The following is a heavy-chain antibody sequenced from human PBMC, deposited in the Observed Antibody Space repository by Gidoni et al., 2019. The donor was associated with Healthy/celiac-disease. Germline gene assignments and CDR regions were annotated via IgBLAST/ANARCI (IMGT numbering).Heavy chain of an antibody. Sequence: EVQLLESGGGLVQPGGSLRLSCADSGFTFSSYAMSWVRQAPGKGLEWVSAISGSGGSTYYADSVKGRFTISRDNSKNTLYLQMNSLRAEDTAVYYCTVVPAAHQGYYYYGMDVWGQGTTVTVSS. CDR1: GFTFSSYA. CDR2: ISGSGGST. V-gene: IGHV3-23*01. J-gene: IGHJ6*02. D-gene: IGHD2-2*01. CDR3: TVVPAAHQGYYYYGMDV.